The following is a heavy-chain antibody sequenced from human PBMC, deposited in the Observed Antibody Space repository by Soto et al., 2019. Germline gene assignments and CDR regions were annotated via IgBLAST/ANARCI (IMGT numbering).Heavy chain of an antibody. CDR2: ISGSGGST. Sequence: EVQLLESGGGLVQPGGSLRLSCAASGFTFSSYAMSWVRQAPGKGLEWVSAISGSGGSTYYADSVKGRFTISRDNSKNKLYVKMDSLRAEDTDVYYCAKGIASKTRPLGTYCDLWGRGTLVTVSS. D-gene: IGHD6-13*01. J-gene: IGHJ2*01. V-gene: IGHV3-23*01. CDR3: AKGIASKTRPLGTYCDL. CDR1: GFTFSSYA.